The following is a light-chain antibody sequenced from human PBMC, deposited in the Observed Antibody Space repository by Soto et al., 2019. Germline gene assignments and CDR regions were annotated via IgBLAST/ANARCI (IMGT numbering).Light chain of an antibody. V-gene: IGLV2-11*01. J-gene: IGLJ3*02. Sequence: QSVLTQPRSVSGSPGQSVTISCTGTTSDVGGYNFVSWYQHHPGKAPKLIIYDVTERPSGVPDRFSGSKSGNTAFLTISGLQAEDEPDYYCCSYEGTYSWVFGGGTKVTLL. CDR2: DVT. CDR1: TSDVGGYNF. CDR3: CSYEGTYSWV.